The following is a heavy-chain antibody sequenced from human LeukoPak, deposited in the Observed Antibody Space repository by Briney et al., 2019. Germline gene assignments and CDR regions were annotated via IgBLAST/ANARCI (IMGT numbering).Heavy chain of an antibody. CDR1: GFTFSSYG. J-gene: IGHJ6*02. CDR2: ISYDGSNK. Sequence: GGSLRLSCAASGFTFSSYGMHWVCQAPGKGLEWVAVISYDGSNKYYADSAKGRFTISRDNSKNTLYLQMNSLRAEDTAVYYCAKGRYYYYYGMDVWGQGTTVTVSS. CDR3: AKGRYYYYYGMDV. V-gene: IGHV3-30*18.